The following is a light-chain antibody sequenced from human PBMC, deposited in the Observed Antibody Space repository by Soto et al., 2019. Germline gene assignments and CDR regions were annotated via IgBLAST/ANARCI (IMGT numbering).Light chain of an antibody. V-gene: IGKV3-11*01. Sequence: EIVLTQSPSTLSLSPGERATACRSDIQRVSSYLAWYQQKPGQAPRLLIYDASNRGTGIPARFSGSGSGTDFTLAISSLETEDFAVYYCKQRSNWLVTFGRGTKVDIK. CDR1: QRVSSY. CDR3: KQRSNWLVT. CDR2: DAS. J-gene: IGKJ4*01.